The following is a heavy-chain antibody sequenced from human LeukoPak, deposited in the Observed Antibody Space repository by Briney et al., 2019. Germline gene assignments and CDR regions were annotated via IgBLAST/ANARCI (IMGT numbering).Heavy chain of an antibody. Sequence: GGSLRLSCAASGFTFSSYAMTWVRQVPGKGLQWVSAVSGSGAHTYYADSVKGRFTISRDNAKNALYLQMNSPRAEDTAVYYCAKDLHYGSADYRGQGTLVTVSS. CDR1: GFTFSSYA. J-gene: IGHJ4*02. CDR2: VSGSGAHT. D-gene: IGHD3-10*01. CDR3: AKDLHYGSADY. V-gene: IGHV3-23*01.